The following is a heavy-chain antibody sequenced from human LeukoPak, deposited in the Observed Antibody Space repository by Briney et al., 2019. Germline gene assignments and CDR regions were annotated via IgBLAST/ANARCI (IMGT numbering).Heavy chain of an antibody. CDR3: AKGSSSSSYSSIDY. Sequence: GGSLRLSCAASGFTFSSYAMSWVRQAPGKGLEWVSVISGSGDSTFYADSVKGGFTISRDNSKNTLSLQMNSLRAEDTAVYYCAKGSSSSSYSSIDYWGQGTLVTVSS. CDR2: ISGSGDST. D-gene: IGHD6-6*01. J-gene: IGHJ4*02. CDR1: GFTFSSYA. V-gene: IGHV3-23*01.